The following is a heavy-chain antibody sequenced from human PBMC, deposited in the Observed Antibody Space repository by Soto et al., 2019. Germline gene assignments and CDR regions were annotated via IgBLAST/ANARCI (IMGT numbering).Heavy chain of an antibody. CDR2: IYYSGST. Sequence: SETLSLTCTVSGGSISSGGYYWSWIRQHPGKGLEWIGYIYYSGSTYYNPSLKSRVTISVDTSKNQFSLKLSSVTAADTAVYYCARLVESHHDAFDIWGQGTMVTVSS. CDR1: GGSISSGGYY. D-gene: IGHD2-8*02. CDR3: ARLVESHHDAFDI. J-gene: IGHJ3*02. V-gene: IGHV4-31*03.